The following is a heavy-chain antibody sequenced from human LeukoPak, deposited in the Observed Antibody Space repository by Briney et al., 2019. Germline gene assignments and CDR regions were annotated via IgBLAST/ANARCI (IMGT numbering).Heavy chain of an antibody. CDR3: VIMSHTVVPTARIYYYMDI. Sequence: ASVKVSCKVSGYILTELSLHWVRQAPGKGLEWMGSFDPENAKTMSAQTFQGRVTMTEDTSTDTAYMELRSLRSDDTAIYYCVIMSHTVVPTARIYYYMDIWGTGTTVIVSS. J-gene: IGHJ6*03. CDR2: FDPENAKT. D-gene: IGHD1-1*01. V-gene: IGHV1-24*01. CDR1: GYILTELS.